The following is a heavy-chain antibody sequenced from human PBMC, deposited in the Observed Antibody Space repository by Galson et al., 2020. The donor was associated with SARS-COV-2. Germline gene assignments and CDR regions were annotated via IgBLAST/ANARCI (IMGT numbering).Heavy chain of an antibody. D-gene: IGHD1-26*01. CDR2: VYWDDDK. CDR1: GFSLITNGVG. CDR3: AHRVPYSSNYWGGAFDI. V-gene: IGHV2-5*02. J-gene: IGHJ3*02. Sequence: KMSGPTLVKPTETLTLTCTFSGFSLITNGVGVGWIRQPPGKALEWLAVVYWDDDKRHSPSLKSRLTITKDTSKNQVVLTMANMDPVDTATYYCAHRVPYSSNYWGGAFDIWGQGTMVTVSS.